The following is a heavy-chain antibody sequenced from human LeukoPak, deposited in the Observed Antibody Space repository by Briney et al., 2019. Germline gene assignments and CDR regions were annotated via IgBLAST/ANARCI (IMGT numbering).Heavy chain of an antibody. Sequence: GGCLRLSCAASGFTFSSYEMNWVRQAPGKGLEWVSYITSSGSTIYYADSVTGRFTISRDRAKNSLYLQMNSLRAEDTAVYYCARRSSKSFDYWGQGTLVTVSS. V-gene: IGHV3-48*03. CDR1: GFTFSSYE. D-gene: IGHD2-2*01. CDR3: ARRSSKSFDY. CDR2: ITSSGSTI. J-gene: IGHJ4*02.